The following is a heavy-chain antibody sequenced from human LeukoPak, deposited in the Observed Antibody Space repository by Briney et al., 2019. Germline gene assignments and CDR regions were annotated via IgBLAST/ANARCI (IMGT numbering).Heavy chain of an antibody. CDR1: GGSISSYY. D-gene: IGHD4-11*01. Sequence: SETLSLTCTVSGGSISSYYWSWIRQPPGKGLEWIGHIYYSGSTNYKSSLKSRVTISVDTSKNQFSLKLSSVTAADTAVYYCARTTEGGYSNGYFYYYYMDVWGKGTTVTISS. CDR3: ARTTEGGYSNGYFYYYYMDV. J-gene: IGHJ6*03. CDR2: IYYSGST. V-gene: IGHV4-59*01.